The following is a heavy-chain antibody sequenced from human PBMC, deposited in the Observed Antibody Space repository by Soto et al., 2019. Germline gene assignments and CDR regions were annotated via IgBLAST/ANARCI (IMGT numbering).Heavy chain of an antibody. J-gene: IGHJ6*02. CDR1: GGTFSSYA. CDR2: IIPIFGTA. Sequence: SVKVSCKASGGTFSSYAISWVRQAPGQGLEWMGGIIPIFGTANYAQKFQGRVTITADKSTNTAYMELSSLRSEDTAVYYCARGRWLGYRSSLGGMDVWGPGTTVTVSS. CDR3: ARGRWLGYRSSLGGMDV. V-gene: IGHV1-69*06. D-gene: IGHD6-6*01.